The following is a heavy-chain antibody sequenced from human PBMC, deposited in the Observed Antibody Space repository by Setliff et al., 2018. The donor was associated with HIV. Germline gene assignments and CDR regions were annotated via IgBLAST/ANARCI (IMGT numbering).Heavy chain of an antibody. Sequence: GESLKISCVASGFTFSRYWMSWVRQAPGKGLEFVANIKEDGSVTNYVDSVKGRFTISRDNAKNLVFLQMSSLRAEDTAAYYCARDPGSSSFDYWGQGTPVTVS. V-gene: IGHV3-7*03. CDR3: ARDPGSSSFDY. J-gene: IGHJ4*02. CDR2: IKEDGSVT. CDR1: GFTFSRYW. D-gene: IGHD6-19*01.